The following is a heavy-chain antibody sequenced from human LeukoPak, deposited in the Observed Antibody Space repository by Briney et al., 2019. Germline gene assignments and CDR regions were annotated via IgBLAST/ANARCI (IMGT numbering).Heavy chain of an antibody. CDR3: ARLRYYGSGSYSHYGMDV. Sequence: NPWGSLKISCKGSGYSFTSYWISWVRQMPGKGLEWMGWIDPSDSYTNYSPSFQGHVTISADKSISTAYLQWSSLKASDTAMYYCARLRYYGSGSYSHYGMDVWGQGTTVTVSS. J-gene: IGHJ6*02. CDR1: GYSFTSYW. CDR2: IDPSDSYT. V-gene: IGHV5-10-1*01. D-gene: IGHD3-10*01.